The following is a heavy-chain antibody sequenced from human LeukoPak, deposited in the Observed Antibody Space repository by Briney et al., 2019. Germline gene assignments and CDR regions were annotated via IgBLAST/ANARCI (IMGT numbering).Heavy chain of an antibody. J-gene: IGHJ4*02. V-gene: IGHV3-7*03. CDR2: IKQDGSEK. D-gene: IGHD4-17*01. Sequence: GGSLRLSCAASGFTFSSCWMSWVRQAPGKGLEWVANIKQDGSEKYYVDSVKGRFTISRDNAKNSLYLQMNSLRAEDTAVYYCARDLIGDSTYYFDYWGQGTLVTVSS. CDR1: GFTFSSCW. CDR3: ARDLIGDSTYYFDY.